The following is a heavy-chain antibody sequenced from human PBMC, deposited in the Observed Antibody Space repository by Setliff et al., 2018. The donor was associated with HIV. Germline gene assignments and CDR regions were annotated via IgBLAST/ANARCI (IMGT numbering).Heavy chain of an antibody. CDR3: ASERSRGNYYYSMDV. J-gene: IGHJ6*03. CDR2: IIPMFGSA. V-gene: IGHV1-69*06. CDR1: GYSFTSYA. Sequence: SVKVSCKASGYSFTSYAISWVRQAPGQAFEWMGGIIPMFGSANYAQKFHGRVTITADTSTDTAYMELRSLTSDDTAIYYCASERSRGNYYYSMDVWGRGTTVTVSS.